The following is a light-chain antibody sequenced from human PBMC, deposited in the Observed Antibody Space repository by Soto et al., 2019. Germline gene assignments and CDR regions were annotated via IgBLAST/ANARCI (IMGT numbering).Light chain of an antibody. J-gene: IGKJ1*01. CDR1: QGISND. V-gene: IGKV1-27*01. Sequence: DIQMTQSPSSLSASVGDRVTITCRASQGISNDLAWYQQKPGKVPKLLIYAASTLQSEVPSRFSGSGSGTDFTRNISSLQPEDVETYYCQKYNRAPRTFGQGTKVEIK. CDR2: AAS. CDR3: QKYNRAPRT.